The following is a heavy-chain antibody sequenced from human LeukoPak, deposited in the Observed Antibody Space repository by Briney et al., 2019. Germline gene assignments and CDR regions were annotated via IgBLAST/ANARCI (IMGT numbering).Heavy chain of an antibody. D-gene: IGHD3-9*01. CDR1: GGSISSYY. CDR2: IYYSGST. V-gene: IGHV4-59*12. CDR3: ARERPSYYDILTGYCPRSLPYYFDY. J-gene: IGHJ4*02. Sequence: PSETLSLTCTVSGGSISSYYWSWIRQPPGKGLEWIGYIYYSGSTNYNPSLKSRVTISVDTSKNQFSLKLSSVTAADTAVYYCARERPSYYDILTGYCPRSLPYYFDYWGQGTLVTVSS.